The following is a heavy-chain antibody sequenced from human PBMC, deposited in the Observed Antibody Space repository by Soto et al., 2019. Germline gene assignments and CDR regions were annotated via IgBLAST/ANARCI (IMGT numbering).Heavy chain of an antibody. V-gene: IGHV4-4*02. CDR1: SGSISSSNW. J-gene: IGHJ4*02. CDR2: IYHSGST. Sequence: PSETLTLTCAVSSGSISSSNWWRWVRQPPGKGLEWIGEIYHSGSTNYNPSLKSRVTISVDKSKNQFSLKLSSVTAADTAVYYCARAGYSGYDVYFDYWGQGTLVTVSS. CDR3: ARAGYSGYDVYFDY. D-gene: IGHD5-12*01.